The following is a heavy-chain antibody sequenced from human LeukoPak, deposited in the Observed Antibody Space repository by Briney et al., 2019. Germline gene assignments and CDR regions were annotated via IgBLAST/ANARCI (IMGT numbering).Heavy chain of an antibody. CDR1: GYSISSGYY. J-gene: IGHJ5*02. Sequence: SETLSLTCAVSGYSISSGYYWGWIRQPPGKGLEWIGSIYHSGSTYYNPSLKSRVTIPVDTSKNQFSLKLSSVTAADTAVYYCARTPDANWFDPWGQGTLVTVSS. V-gene: IGHV4-38-2*01. CDR3: ARTPDANWFDP. CDR2: IYHSGST.